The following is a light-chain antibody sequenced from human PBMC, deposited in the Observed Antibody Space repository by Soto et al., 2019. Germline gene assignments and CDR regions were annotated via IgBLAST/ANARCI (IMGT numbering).Light chain of an antibody. CDR2: SAS. J-gene: IGKJ1*01. Sequence: DIQLTQSPSVLSASVGDTLTIPCRASQALSNYLAWYQQKPGKAPDLLIYSASTLQSGVPSRFSGSGSGTDFTLTISSLQPDDFATYYCQQYSRQATFGQGTKVDIK. V-gene: IGKV1-9*01. CDR3: QQYSRQAT. CDR1: QALSNY.